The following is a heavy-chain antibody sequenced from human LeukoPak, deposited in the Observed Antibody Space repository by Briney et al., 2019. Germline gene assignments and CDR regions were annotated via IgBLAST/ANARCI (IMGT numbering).Heavy chain of an antibody. CDR3: ARIGGSYPDC. Sequence: GGSLRLSCVASGFTFSTYVMSWVRQAPGKGLEWVSGISDNGASTYYADSVKGRFTISRDNSKNTLYLQMNSLRAEDTAVYYCARIGGSYPDCWGQGTLVTVSS. D-gene: IGHD1-26*01. CDR2: ISDNGAST. CDR1: GFTFSTYV. J-gene: IGHJ4*03. V-gene: IGHV3-23*01.